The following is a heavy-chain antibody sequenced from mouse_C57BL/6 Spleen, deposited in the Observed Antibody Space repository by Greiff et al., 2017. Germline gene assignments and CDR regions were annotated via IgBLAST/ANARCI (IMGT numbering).Heavy chain of an antibody. CDR3: AREGRDYYAMDY. CDR1: GYTFTSYW. CDR2: IDPSDSYT. V-gene: IGHV1-59*01. J-gene: IGHJ4*01. Sequence: VQLQQPGAELVRPGTSVKLSCKASGYTFTSYWMHWVKQRPGQGLEWIGVIDPSDSYTNYNQKFKGKATLTVDTSSSTAYMQLSSLTSEDSAVYYCAREGRDYYAMDYWGQGTSVTVSS.